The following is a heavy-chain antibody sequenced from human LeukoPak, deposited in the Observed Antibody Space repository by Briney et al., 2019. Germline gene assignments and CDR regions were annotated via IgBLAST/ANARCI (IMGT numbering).Heavy chain of an antibody. Sequence: PSGTLPLTCTVSGGSISSYYWSWIRQPPGKGLEWIGYIYYSGSTNYNPSLKSRVTISVDTSKNQFSLKLSSVTAADTAVYYCARGGSSSWYYYYYMDVWGKGTTVTVSS. D-gene: IGHD6-13*01. V-gene: IGHV4-59*01. J-gene: IGHJ6*03. CDR1: GGSISSYY. CDR3: ARGGSSSWYYYYYMDV. CDR2: IYYSGST.